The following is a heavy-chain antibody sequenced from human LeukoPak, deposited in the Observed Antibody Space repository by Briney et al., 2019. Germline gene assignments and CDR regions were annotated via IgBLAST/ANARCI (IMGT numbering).Heavy chain of an antibody. CDR2: IYHSVST. D-gene: IGHD3-22*01. CDR1: CGSFSVYY. J-gene: IGHJ4*02. CDR3: ARDSDFSSDSY. V-gene: IGHV4-34*01. Sequence: SETLSLTRAVDCGSFSVYYWSCIRQPPGKGLEWIGSIYHSVSTYYNPSLKNRVTISVDTSKNQFSLKLSSMIDADTAVYYCARDSDFSSDSYWGQGTLVTVSS.